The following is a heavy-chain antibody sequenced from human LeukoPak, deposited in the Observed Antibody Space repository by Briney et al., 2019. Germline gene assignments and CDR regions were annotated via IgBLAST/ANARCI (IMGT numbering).Heavy chain of an antibody. D-gene: IGHD3-22*01. CDR2: IYHSGST. V-gene: IGHV4-4*02. CDR1: GGSISSSNW. J-gene: IGHJ3*02. CDR3: ARVYDSSGYYGCAFDI. Sequence: SGTLSLTCAVSGGSISSSNWWSWVRQPPGKGLEWIGEIYHSGSTNYNPSLKSRVTISVDTSKNQFSLKLSSVTAADTAVYYCARVYDSSGYYGCAFDIWGQGTMVTVSS.